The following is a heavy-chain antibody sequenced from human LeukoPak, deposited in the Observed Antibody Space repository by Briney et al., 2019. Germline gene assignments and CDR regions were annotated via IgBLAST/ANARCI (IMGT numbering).Heavy chain of an antibody. V-gene: IGHV4-30-2*01. Sequence: SETLSLTCTVSGGSISSGGYYWSWIRQPPGKGLEWIGYIYHSGSTYYNPSLKSRVTISVDRSKNQFSLKLSSVTAADTAVYYCARSINSGSYDPWGQGTLVTVSS. J-gene: IGHJ5*02. CDR3: ARSINSGSYDP. D-gene: IGHD1-26*01. CDR2: IYHSGST. CDR1: GGSISSGGYY.